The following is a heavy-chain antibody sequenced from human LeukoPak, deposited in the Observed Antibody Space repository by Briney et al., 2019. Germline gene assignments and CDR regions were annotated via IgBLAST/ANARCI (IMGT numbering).Heavy chain of an antibody. CDR2: ISGSSSTI. D-gene: IGHD4-17*01. CDR3: AKDWAYGDYPLNY. CDR1: GFTFSSYS. J-gene: IGHJ4*02. Sequence: GGSLRLSCAASGFTFSSYSMNWVRQAPGKGLEWGSYISGSSSTIYYADSVKGRFTISRDNGKNTLYLQMTSLTAEDTAVYYCAKDWAYGDYPLNYWGQGTLVTVSS. V-gene: IGHV3-48*01.